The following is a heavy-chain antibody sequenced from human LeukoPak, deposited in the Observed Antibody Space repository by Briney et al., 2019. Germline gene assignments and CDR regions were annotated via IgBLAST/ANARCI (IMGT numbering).Heavy chain of an antibody. D-gene: IGHD3-10*01. V-gene: IGHV3-23*01. Sequence: GGSLRLSCAASGFTFSSYGMSSVRQAPEKGLEWVSPISGSGGSTYYADSVKGRFTISRDNSKNTLYLQMNSLRAEDTAVYYCASYPKDYYGSGSYDHYYYYYMDVWGKGTTVTISS. CDR2: ISGSGGST. CDR3: ASYPKDYYGSGSYDHYYYYYMDV. J-gene: IGHJ6*03. CDR1: GFTFSSYG.